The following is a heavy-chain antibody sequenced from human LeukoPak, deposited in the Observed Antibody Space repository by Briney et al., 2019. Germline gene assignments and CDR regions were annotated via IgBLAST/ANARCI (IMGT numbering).Heavy chain of an antibody. D-gene: IGHD6-13*01. J-gene: IGHJ4*02. CDR1: GFTFSSYG. CDR3: AGGTSWGDY. CDR2: ITSGGST. Sequence: GGSLRLSCAASGFTFSSYGMSRVRQAPGKGLEWVSVITSGGSTYYADSVKGRFTISRDNSKNTLYVQMNSLRAEDTAVYYCAGGTSWGDYWGQGTLVTVSS. V-gene: IGHV3-23*01.